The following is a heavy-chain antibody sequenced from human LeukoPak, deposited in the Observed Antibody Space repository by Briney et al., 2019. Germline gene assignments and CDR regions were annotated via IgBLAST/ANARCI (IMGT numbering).Heavy chain of an antibody. V-gene: IGHV1-69*01. D-gene: IGHD2-21*02. CDR1: GGTFSNYA. J-gene: IGHJ4*02. CDR2: IIPIFGTA. Sequence: SVKVSCKASGGTFSNYAISWVRQAPGQGLEWMGGIIPIFGTANYAQKFQGRVTITADESTSTAYMELSSLRSEDTAVYYCAREVAYCGGDCLAYYFDYWGQGTLVTVSS. CDR3: AREVAYCGGDCLAYYFDY.